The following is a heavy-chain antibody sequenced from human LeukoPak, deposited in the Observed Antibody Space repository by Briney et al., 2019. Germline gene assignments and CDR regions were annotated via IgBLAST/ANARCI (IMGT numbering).Heavy chain of an antibody. D-gene: IGHD3-10*01. Sequence: ASVKVSCKASGYTFISYYMHWVRQAPGQGLEWMGIINPSSGSTTYAQNFQGRVTVTRDTSTSTVYMELSSLRSEDTAVYYCARDWLHYSGSNYYYMDVWGKGTTVTVSS. CDR2: INPSSGST. CDR1: GYTFISYY. V-gene: IGHV1-46*03. J-gene: IGHJ6*03. CDR3: ARDWLHYSGSNYYYMDV.